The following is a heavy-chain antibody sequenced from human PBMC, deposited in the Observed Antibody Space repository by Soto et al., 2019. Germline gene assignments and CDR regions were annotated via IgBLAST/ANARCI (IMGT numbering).Heavy chain of an antibody. V-gene: IGHV3-23*01. Sequence: GGSLRLSCAASGFTFSSYAMSWVRQAPGKGLEWVSAISGSGDSTYYADSVKGRFTISRDNSKNTLYLQMNSLRAEDTAVYYCAKWGSAAAGNDYYYYGMDGWGQGTTVTVSS. CDR2: ISGSGDST. CDR3: AKWGSAAAGNDYYYYGMDG. D-gene: IGHD6-13*01. J-gene: IGHJ6*02. CDR1: GFTFSSYA.